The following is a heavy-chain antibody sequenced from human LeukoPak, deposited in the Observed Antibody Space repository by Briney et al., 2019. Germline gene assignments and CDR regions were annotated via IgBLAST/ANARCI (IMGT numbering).Heavy chain of an antibody. CDR1: GYTFSGYG. CDR2: IRVYNGNP. V-gene: IGHV1-18*01. D-gene: IGHD3-10*01. CDR3: ARDLDGSGSYYTDY. J-gene: IGHJ4*02. Sequence: ASVKVSCKASGYTFSGYGINWVRQAPGQGLEWMGWIRVYNGNPNYAQGFQGRVTMTTDTSTSTAYMELRSLRSDDTAVYYCARDLDGSGSYYTDYWGQGTLVTVSS.